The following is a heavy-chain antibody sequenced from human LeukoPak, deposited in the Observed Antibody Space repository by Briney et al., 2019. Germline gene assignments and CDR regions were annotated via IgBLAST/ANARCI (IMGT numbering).Heavy chain of an antibody. J-gene: IGHJ4*02. Sequence: ASVKVSCKASGYTFTGYFIHYVRQAPGQGLEWMAWIDPNSDNIKYSETFKDRFTMTRDKSTNTAYMELNWLRADDTAVYYCARSAYNYGYVYFDHWGQGTLVIVSS. CDR2: IDPNSDNI. V-gene: IGHV1-2*02. CDR3: ARSAYNYGYVYFDH. D-gene: IGHD5-18*01. CDR1: GYTFTGYF.